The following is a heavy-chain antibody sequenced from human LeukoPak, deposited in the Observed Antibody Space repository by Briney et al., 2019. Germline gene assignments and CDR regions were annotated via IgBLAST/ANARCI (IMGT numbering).Heavy chain of an antibody. D-gene: IGHD5-18*01. CDR1: GGTFSSYA. Sequence: SVKVSCKASGGTFSSYAISWVRQAPGQGLEWMGGIIPIFGTANYAQKFQGRVTITADESTSTAYMELSSLRSEDTAVYYCAGDMAPDTAMVSLDYWGQGTLVTVSS. J-gene: IGHJ4*02. V-gene: IGHV1-69*13. CDR3: AGDMAPDTAMVSLDY. CDR2: IIPIFGTA.